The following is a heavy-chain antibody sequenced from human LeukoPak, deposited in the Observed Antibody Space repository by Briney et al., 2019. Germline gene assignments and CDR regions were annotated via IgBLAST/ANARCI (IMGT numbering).Heavy chain of an antibody. CDR3: ARDYHYGDYVDYYYYYGMDV. CDR2: INTNTGNP. CDR1: GYTFTSYA. J-gene: IGHJ6*02. Sequence: ASVKVSCKASGYTFTSYAMNWVRQAPGQGLEWMGWINTNTGNPTYAQGFTGRFVFSLDTSVSTAYLQISSLKAEDTAVYYCARDYHYGDYVDYYYYYGMDVWGQGTTVTVSS. V-gene: IGHV7-4-1*02. D-gene: IGHD4-17*01.